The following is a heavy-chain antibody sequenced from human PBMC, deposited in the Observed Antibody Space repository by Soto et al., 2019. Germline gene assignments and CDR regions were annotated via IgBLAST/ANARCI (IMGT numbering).Heavy chain of an antibody. V-gene: IGHV3-23*01. CDR3: ARCIGGNCYSLDY. Sequence: GGSLRLSCAASGFTFSSYAMSWVRQAPGKGLEWVSAISGSGGSTYYADSVKGRFTISRDNSKNTLYLQMNSLRAEDTAVYYCARCIGGNCYSLDYWGQGTLVTVSS. CDR2: ISGSGGST. CDR1: GFTFSSYA. D-gene: IGHD2-15*01. J-gene: IGHJ4*02.